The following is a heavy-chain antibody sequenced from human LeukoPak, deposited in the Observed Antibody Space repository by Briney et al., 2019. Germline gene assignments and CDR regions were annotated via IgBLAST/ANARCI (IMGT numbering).Heavy chain of an antibody. D-gene: IGHD4-17*01. CDR1: GFTFSNAW. J-gene: IGHJ4*02. CDR3: TTGYGDYEIWSTYGY. V-gene: IGHV3-15*01. Sequence: GGSLRLSCAASGFTFSNAWMSWVRQAPGKGLEWVGRIKSKTDGGTTDYAAPVKGRFTISRDDSKNTLYLQMNSLKTEDTAVYYCTTGYGDYEIWSTYGYWGQGTLVTVSS. CDR2: IKSKTDGGTT.